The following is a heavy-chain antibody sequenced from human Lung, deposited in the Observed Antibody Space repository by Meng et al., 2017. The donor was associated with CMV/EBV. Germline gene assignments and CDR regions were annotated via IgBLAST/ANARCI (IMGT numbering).Heavy chain of an antibody. CDR3: ARYRYSGSYPFDF. J-gene: IGHJ4*02. Sequence: KALGYTSTANYINVLRLAPGQGLEWMGWINPRIGRTDFAQEFQGRVTLTTDTSIATAYMELNRLTSDDTAVYYCARYRYSGSYPFDFWGQGTLVTVSS. V-gene: IGHV1-2*02. CDR1: GYTSTANY. D-gene: IGHD1-26*01. CDR2: INPRIGRT.